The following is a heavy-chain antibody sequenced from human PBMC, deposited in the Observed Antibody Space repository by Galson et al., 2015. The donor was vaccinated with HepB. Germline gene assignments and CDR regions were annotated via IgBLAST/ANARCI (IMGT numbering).Heavy chain of an antibody. CDR2: IIPIFGTA. CDR3: ARDIVVVPAAIEPSITMVRGDDPSPHPDYGMDV. CDR1: GGTFSSYA. Sequence: SVKVSCKASGGTFSSYAISWVRQAPGQGLEWMGGIIPIFGTANYAQKFQGRVTITADESTSTAYMELSSLRSEDTAVYYCARDIVVVPAAIEPSITMVRGDDPSPHPDYGMDVWGQGTTVTVSS. D-gene: IGHD2-2*02. V-gene: IGHV1-69*13. J-gene: IGHJ6*02.